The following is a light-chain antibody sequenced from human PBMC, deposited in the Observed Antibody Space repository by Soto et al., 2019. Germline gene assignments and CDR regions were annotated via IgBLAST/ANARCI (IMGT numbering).Light chain of an antibody. Sequence: DIQMTQSPSSLSASVGDRVTITCQASQDITNYLNWYQQKPGKAPKLLIYDASNLEIAVPSRFRGSGSGTDFTFTISSLQPEDVATYYCQQYDDLPCTFGPGTKVHVK. CDR3: QQYDDLPCT. CDR1: QDITNY. V-gene: IGKV1-33*01. J-gene: IGKJ3*01. CDR2: DAS.